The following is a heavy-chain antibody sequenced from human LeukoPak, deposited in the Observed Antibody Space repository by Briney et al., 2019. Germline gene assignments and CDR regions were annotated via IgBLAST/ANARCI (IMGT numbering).Heavy chain of an antibody. Sequence: GGSLRLSCAASGFTFSSYSMNWVRQAPGKGLEWVSSISSSSSYIYYADSVKGRFTISRDNAKNSLYLQMNSLRAEDTAVYYCARVGATGHYFDYWGQGTLVTVSS. CDR3: ARVGATGHYFDY. D-gene: IGHD1-26*01. J-gene: IGHJ4*02. V-gene: IGHV3-21*01. CDR1: GFTFSSYS. CDR2: ISSSSSYI.